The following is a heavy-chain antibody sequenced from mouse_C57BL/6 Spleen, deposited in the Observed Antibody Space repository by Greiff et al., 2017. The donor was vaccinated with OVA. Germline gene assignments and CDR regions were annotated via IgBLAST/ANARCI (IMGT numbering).Heavy chain of an antibody. J-gene: IGHJ2*01. CDR2: IDPEDGET. D-gene: IGHD2-2*01. V-gene: IGHV14-2*01. CDR1: GFNFNDYY. Sequence: EVQLQQSGAELVKPGASVKLSCTASGFNFNDYYMHWVKQRPEQGLEWIGRIDPEDGETNYAQKFQGKATMTADTSSNTAYLQLSSLQSEDSAVYYGARIGDGYDGEISFDYWGQGTTLTVSS. CDR3: ARIGDGYDGEISFDY.